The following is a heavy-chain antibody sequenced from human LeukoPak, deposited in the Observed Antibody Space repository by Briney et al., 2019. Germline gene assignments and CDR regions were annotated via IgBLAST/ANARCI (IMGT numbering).Heavy chain of an antibody. V-gene: IGHV4-31*11. CDR3: ARDAANVDYFDY. CDR1: GGSFRGYY. J-gene: IGHJ4*02. CDR2: IYYSGST. Sequence: SETLSLTCAVYGGSFRGYYWSWIRQHPGKGLEWIGYIYYSGSTYYNPSLKSRVTISVDTPKNQFSLKLSSVTAADTAVYYCARDAANVDYFDYWGQGTLVTVSS. D-gene: IGHD2-8*01.